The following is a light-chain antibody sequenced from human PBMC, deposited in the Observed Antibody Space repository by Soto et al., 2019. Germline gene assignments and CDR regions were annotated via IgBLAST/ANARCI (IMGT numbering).Light chain of an antibody. Sequence: QSVLTQPASGSGSPGQSIAISCTGTNSDVGGYNYVSWYQQHPGKAPKLMIYDVSNRPSGVSNRFSGSKSGNTASLTISGLQAEDEADYYCSSYTSSGTRVFGTGTKVTVL. CDR1: NSDVGGYNY. V-gene: IGLV2-14*01. CDR2: DVS. CDR3: SSYTSSGTRV. J-gene: IGLJ1*01.